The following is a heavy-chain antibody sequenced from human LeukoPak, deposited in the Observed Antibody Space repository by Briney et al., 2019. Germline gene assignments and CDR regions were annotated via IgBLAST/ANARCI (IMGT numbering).Heavy chain of an antibody. V-gene: IGHV1-46*03. CDR2: INPSDGGT. CDR3: ARSCDSSGYLDY. D-gene: IGHD3-22*01. J-gene: IGHJ4*02. Sequence: ASVKVSRKASGYSFTSCYVHFVRQAPGQGLVWMGIINPSDGGTTYAQKFQGRVTMTRDTSTTTVYMELSSLRSEDTAVYYCARSCDSSGYLDYWGQGTLVTVSS. CDR1: GYSFTSCY.